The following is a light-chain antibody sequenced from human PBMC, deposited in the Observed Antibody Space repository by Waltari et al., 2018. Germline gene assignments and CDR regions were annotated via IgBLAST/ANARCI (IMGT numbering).Light chain of an antibody. CDR2: GAS. V-gene: IGKV1-33*01. CDR3: LQYHTFPLT. CDR1: QDISKN. J-gene: IGKJ4*01. Sequence: DIQMTQSPSSLFASVGDRVTITCQASQDISKNLHWFQQKPGKAPNLLIYGASSLHTGVPLRFSGSKSGTHFTFTISSLQPEDIATYYCLQYHTFPLTFGGGTKVEIK.